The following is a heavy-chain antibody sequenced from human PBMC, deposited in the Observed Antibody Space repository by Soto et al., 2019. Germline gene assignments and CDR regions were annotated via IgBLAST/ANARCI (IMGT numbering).Heavy chain of an antibody. CDR2: INHSGST. V-gene: IGHV4-34*01. CDR3: ARAYGGNSGVFDY. J-gene: IGHJ4*02. Sequence: QVQLQQWGAGLLKPSETLSLTCAVYGRSFSGYYWSWIRQPPGKGLEWIGEINHSGSTNYNPSLKSRFTISVDTSQNQFSRNLSSVTAADTAVYYCARAYGGNSGVFDYWGQGTLVTVS. CDR1: GRSFSGYY. D-gene: IGHD4-17*01.